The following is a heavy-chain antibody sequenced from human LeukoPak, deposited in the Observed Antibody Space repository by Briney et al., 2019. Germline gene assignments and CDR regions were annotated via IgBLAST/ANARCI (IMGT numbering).Heavy chain of an antibody. CDR3: AREGGYSSSPLDY. V-gene: IGHV4-30-2*01. Sequence: SQTLSLTCTVSSGSISSGGYYWSWIRQPPGKGLEWIGEINHSGSTNYNPSLKSRVTISVDTSKNQFSLKLSSVTAADTAVYYCAREGGYSSSPLDYWGQGTLVAVSS. J-gene: IGHJ4*02. CDR2: INHSGST. CDR1: SGSISSGGYY. D-gene: IGHD6-13*01.